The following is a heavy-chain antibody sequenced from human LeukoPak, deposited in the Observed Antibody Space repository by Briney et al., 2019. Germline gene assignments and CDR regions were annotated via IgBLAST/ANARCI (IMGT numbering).Heavy chain of an antibody. Sequence: PGGSLRLSCAASGFTFDDYAMHWVRQAPGKGLEWVSGISWNSGSIGYADSVKGRFTISRDNAKNSLYLQMNSLRAEDTALYYCARWSSIKVAATENYWGQGTLVTVSS. CDR1: GFTFDDYA. D-gene: IGHD6-19*01. CDR2: ISWNSGSI. CDR3: ARWSSIKVAATENY. V-gene: IGHV3-9*01. J-gene: IGHJ4*02.